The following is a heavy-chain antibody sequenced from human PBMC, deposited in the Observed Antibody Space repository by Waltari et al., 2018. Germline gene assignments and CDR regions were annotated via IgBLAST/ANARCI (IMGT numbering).Heavy chain of an antibody. CDR2: NRSSSTPI. Sequence: EVQLVESGGGLVQPGGSLRLSCAGSGFTLSAYTMHWVRQAPGQGLEWISLNRSSSTPIYYADSVTGRFTISRDDAKNSLYLQMNSLRDEDTAVYFCARAPSSWYSDYWGQGIPVTVSS. D-gene: IGHD2-2*01. J-gene: IGHJ4*02. CDR1: GFTLSAYT. CDR3: ARAPSSWYSDY. V-gene: IGHV3-48*02.